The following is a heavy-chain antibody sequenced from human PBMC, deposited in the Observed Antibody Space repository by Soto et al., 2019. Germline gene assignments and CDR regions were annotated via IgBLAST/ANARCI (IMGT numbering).Heavy chain of an antibody. J-gene: IGHJ6*02. CDR1: GYTFTSYA. V-gene: IGHV1-3*01. CDR2: INAGNGNT. D-gene: IGHD6-6*01. CDR3: ASFGGGSSSGRRWYYYYGMDV. Sequence: ASVKVSCXASGYTFTSYAMHWVRQAPGQRLEWMGWINAGNGNTKYSQKFQGRVTITRDTSASTAYMELSSLRSEDTAVYYCASFGGGSSSGRRWYYYYGMDVWGQGTTVTVSS.